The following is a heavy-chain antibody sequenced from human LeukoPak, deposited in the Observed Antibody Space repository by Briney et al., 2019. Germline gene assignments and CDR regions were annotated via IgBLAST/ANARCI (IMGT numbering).Heavy chain of an antibody. J-gene: IGHJ6*02. CDR3: ARGESVTIFGVVIPRNGLDV. CDR2: SSSSGTTV. CDR1: GFTFSDYY. Sequence: GGSLRLSCAASGFTFSDYYMSWIRQAPGKGMEWVSYSSSSGTTVNYADSVKGRFTVARDNAKNSLYLQMNSPRAEDTAVYYCARGESVTIFGVVIPRNGLDVWGQGTTVTVSS. V-gene: IGHV3-11*01. D-gene: IGHD3-3*01.